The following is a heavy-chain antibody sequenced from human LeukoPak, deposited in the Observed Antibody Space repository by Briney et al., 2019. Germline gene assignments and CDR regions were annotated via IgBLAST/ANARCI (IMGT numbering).Heavy chain of an antibody. J-gene: IGHJ4*02. CDR3: ARIKYSSEY. D-gene: IGHD6-25*01. V-gene: IGHV4-59*12. Sequence: SETLSLTCTVSGGSISYYYWSWIRQPPGKGLEWIGYIFYSGTTNYNPSLKSRVTISVDTSKKQFSLKLSSVTAADTAAYYCARIKYSSEYWGQGTLVTVSS. CDR2: IFYSGTT. CDR1: GGSISYYY.